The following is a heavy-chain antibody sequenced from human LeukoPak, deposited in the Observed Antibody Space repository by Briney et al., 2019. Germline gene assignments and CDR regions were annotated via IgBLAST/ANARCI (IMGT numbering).Heavy chain of an antibody. Sequence: SRTLSLTCAISGDSVSSNSTAWNWIRQSPSRGLEWLGRTYYRSRWFNDYTESVKSRITINPDTSKNQFSLQLNSVTPEDTAVYYCGRGHAMDVWGQGTTVTVSS. CDR3: GRGHAMDV. J-gene: IGHJ6*02. V-gene: IGHV6-1*01. CDR2: TYYRSRWFN. CDR1: GDSVSSNSTA.